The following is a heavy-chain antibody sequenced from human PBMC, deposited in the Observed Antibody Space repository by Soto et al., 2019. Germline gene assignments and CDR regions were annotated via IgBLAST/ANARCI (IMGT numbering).Heavy chain of an antibody. Sequence: QVQLVQSGAEVKKPGSSVKVSCKASGGTFSSYAISWVRQAPGQGLEWMGGIIPIFGTANYAQKFQGRVTITADESTSTAYMELSSLRSEDTAVYYCARDQGEAAAGTLSYYYYYGMDDWGQGTTVTVSS. CDR2: IIPIFGTA. J-gene: IGHJ6*02. D-gene: IGHD6-13*01. CDR3: ARDQGEAAAGTLSYYYYYGMDD. CDR1: GGTFSSYA. V-gene: IGHV1-69*01.